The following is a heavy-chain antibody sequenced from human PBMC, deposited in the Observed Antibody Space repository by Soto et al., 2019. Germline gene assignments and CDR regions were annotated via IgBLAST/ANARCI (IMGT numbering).Heavy chain of an antibody. J-gene: IGHJ4*02. CDR1: GYTFTSYG. CDR2: ISAYNGNT. V-gene: IGHV1-18*01. D-gene: IGHD2-2*02. CDR3: AKASGLYGAVDY. Sequence: QVQLVQSGAEVKKPGASIKVSCKASGYTFTSYGISWVRQAHGQGLEWVGWISAYNGNTNYAQKLQGRVTMTTDTSENSASMEWRSLRSADPAVCSCAKASGLYGAVDYWGQGTLVTVSS.